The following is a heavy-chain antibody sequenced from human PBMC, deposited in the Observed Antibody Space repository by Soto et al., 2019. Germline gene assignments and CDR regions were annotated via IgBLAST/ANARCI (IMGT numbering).Heavy chain of an antibody. CDR3: ARVVAVAGNNWFDP. D-gene: IGHD6-19*01. CDR1: GYTFTSYG. V-gene: IGHV1-18*01. CDR2: ISAYNGNT. Sequence: GASVKVSCKASGYTFTSYGISWVRQAPGQGLEWMGWISAYNGNTNYAQKLQGRVTMTTDTSTSTAYMELRSLRSDDTAVYYCARVVAVAGNNWFDPWGQGTLVTVSS. J-gene: IGHJ5*02.